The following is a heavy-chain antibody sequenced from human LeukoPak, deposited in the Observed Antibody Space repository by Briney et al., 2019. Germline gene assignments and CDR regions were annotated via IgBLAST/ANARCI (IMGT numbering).Heavy chain of an antibody. Sequence: SETLSLTCAVYGGSFSGYYWSWIRQPPGKGLEWIGEINHSGSTNYNPSLKSRVTIPVDTSKNQFSLKLSSVTAADTAVYYCARGVPSYCTNGVCYDVGGNWFDPWGQGTLVTVSS. J-gene: IGHJ5*02. D-gene: IGHD2-8*01. CDR3: ARGVPSYCTNGVCYDVGGNWFDP. V-gene: IGHV4-34*01. CDR1: GGSFSGYY. CDR2: INHSGST.